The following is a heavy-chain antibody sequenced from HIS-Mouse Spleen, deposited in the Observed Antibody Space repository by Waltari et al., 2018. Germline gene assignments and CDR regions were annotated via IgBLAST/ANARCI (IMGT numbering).Heavy chain of an antibody. CDR1: GFTCSRCW. CDR3: ARALHQLDY. Sequence: EVQLVESGGGLVQPGGSVRLSCSAFGFTCSRCWLGWVRQVQGKGLEWVANIKQDGSEKYYVDSVKGRFTISRDNAKNSLYLQMNSLRAEDTAVYYCARALHQLDYWGQGTLVTVSS. CDR2: IKQDGSEK. V-gene: IGHV3-7*01. J-gene: IGHJ4*02. D-gene: IGHD2-2*01.